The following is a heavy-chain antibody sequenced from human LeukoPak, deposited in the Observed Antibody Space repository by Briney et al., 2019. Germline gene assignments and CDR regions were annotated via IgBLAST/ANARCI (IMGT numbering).Heavy chain of an antibody. V-gene: IGHV3-7*03. CDR2: MSQDGSEK. Sequence: PGGSLRLSCAASGFTFSNYWMSWVRQDPGKGLEWVAHMSQDGSEKHYVDSVKGRFTISRDNAKNSLYLQMNSLRAEDTALYYCAKDLQGVRGLRLTTWAAFDIWGQGTMVTVSS. CDR3: AKDLQGVRGLRLTTWAAFDI. D-gene: IGHD3-10*01. J-gene: IGHJ3*02. CDR1: GFTFSNYW.